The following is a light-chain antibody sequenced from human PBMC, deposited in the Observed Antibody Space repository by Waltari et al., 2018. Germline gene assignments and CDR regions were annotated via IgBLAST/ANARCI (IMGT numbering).Light chain of an antibody. CDR2: LGS. J-gene: IGKJ1*01. CDR1: QSLLHTNGYNY. Sequence: DIVMTHSPLSLPVNAREAASIACRSSQSLLHTNGYNYLIWYLQKPGQSPKLLIYLGSNRASGVPDRFSGSGSGTDFTLKISRVEAEDVGVYYCMQALQSPWTFGQGTKVEIK. V-gene: IGKV2-28*01. CDR3: MQALQSPWT.